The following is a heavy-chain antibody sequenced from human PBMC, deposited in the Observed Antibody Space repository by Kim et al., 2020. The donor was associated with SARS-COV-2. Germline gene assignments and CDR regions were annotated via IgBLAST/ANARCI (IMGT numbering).Heavy chain of an antibody. Sequence: SETPSLTCTVSGYSISSGYYWGWIRQPPGKGLEWIGSIYHSGSTYYNPSLKSRVTISVDTSKNQFSLKLSSVTAADTAVYYCARANYDFWSTDAFDIWGQGTMVTVSS. CDR3: ARANYDFWSTDAFDI. V-gene: IGHV4-38-2*02. J-gene: IGHJ3*02. CDR2: IYHSGST. CDR1: GYSISSGYY. D-gene: IGHD3-3*01.